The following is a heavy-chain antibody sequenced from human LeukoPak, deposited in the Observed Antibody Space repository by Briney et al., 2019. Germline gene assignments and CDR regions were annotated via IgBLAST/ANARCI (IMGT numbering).Heavy chain of an antibody. J-gene: IGHJ5*02. CDR2: IYHSGST. CDR1: GYSISSGYY. CDR3: ARHLHPGYSSTQVVGFDP. V-gene: IGHV4-38-2*02. D-gene: IGHD6-13*01. Sequence: SETLSLTCTVSGYSISSGYYWGWIRQPPGKGLEWIGSIYHSGSTYYNPSLKSRVTISVDTSKNQFSLKLSSVTAADTAVYYCARHLHPGYSSTQVVGFDPWGQGTLVTVSS.